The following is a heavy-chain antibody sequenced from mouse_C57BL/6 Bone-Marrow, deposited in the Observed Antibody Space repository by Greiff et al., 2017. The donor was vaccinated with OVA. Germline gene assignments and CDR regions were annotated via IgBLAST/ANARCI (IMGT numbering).Heavy chain of an antibody. CDR1: GFNIKDDY. CDR3: TTFGLLRYPYYYAMDY. J-gene: IGHJ4*01. V-gene: IGHV14-4*01. D-gene: IGHD1-1*01. CDR2: IDPENGDT. Sequence: VQLQQSGAELVRPGASVKLSCTASGFNIKDDYMHWVKQRPEQGLEWIGWIDPENGDTEYASKFQGKATLTADTSSNTAYLQLSSLTSEDTAVYYCTTFGLLRYPYYYAMDYWGQGTSVTVSS.